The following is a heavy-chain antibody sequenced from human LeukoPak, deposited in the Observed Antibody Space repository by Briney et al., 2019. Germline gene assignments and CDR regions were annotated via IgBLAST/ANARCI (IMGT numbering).Heavy chain of an antibody. D-gene: IGHD6-19*01. J-gene: IGHJ6*02. CDR1: GFTFDDYA. Sequence: PGRSLRLSCAASGFTFDDYAMHWVRQAPGKGLEWVSGISWNSGSIGYADSVKGRFTISRDNAKNSLYLQMNSLRAEDTALYYRAKDLSYSSGWYGYYYYYYGMDVWGQGTTVTVSS. CDR3: AKDLSYSSGWYGYYYYYYGMDV. V-gene: IGHV3-9*01. CDR2: ISWNSGSI.